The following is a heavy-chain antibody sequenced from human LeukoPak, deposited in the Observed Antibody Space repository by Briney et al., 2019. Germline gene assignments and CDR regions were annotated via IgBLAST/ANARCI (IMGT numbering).Heavy chain of an antibody. J-gene: IGHJ4*02. Sequence: GRSLLLSCAASGFPFDDYAMHWVRQAPGKGLEEVSGISWNSGSIDYADSVKGRFTISRDNAKNSLYLQMNSLRAEDTALYYCAKGGKVVITATDFDYWGQGTLVTVSS. CDR3: AKGGKVVITATDFDY. V-gene: IGHV3-9*01. D-gene: IGHD3-22*01. CDR1: GFPFDDYA. CDR2: ISWNSGSI.